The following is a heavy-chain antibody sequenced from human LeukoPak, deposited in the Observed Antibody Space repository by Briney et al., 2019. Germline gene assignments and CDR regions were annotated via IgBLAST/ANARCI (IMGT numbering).Heavy chain of an antibody. Sequence: PSETLSLTCAVYGGSFSGYYWSWIRQPPGKGLEWIGEINHSGSTNYNPSLKSRVTISVDTSKNQFSLELSSVTAADTAVYYCARSRGYSSGWYGDYWGQGTLVTVSS. CDR2: INHSGST. V-gene: IGHV4-34*01. CDR1: GGSFSGYY. CDR3: ARSRGYSSGWYGDY. J-gene: IGHJ4*02. D-gene: IGHD6-19*01.